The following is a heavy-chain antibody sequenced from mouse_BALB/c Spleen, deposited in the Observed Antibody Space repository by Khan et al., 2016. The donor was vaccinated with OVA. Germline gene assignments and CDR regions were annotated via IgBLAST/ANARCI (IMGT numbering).Heavy chain of an antibody. Sequence: QVQLQQSGAELMKPGASVKLSCKATGYTFSGYWLAWVNQRPGHGLEWIGEILPGSGSSNYNEKFKGKATFTADISSKTTYMQFSNLTSEDSADYYSARVNYSSRDYFDYWGQGTTLTVSS. CDR2: ILPGSGSS. CDR3: ARVNYSSRDYFDY. CDR1: GYTFSGYW. V-gene: IGHV1-9*01. J-gene: IGHJ2*01. D-gene: IGHD1-1*01.